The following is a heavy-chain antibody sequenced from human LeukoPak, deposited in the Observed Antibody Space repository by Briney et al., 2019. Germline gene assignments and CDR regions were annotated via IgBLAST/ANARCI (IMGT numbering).Heavy chain of an antibody. Sequence: SSETLSLTCTVSGGSISSSSYYWGWIRQPPGKGLEWIGSIYYSGSTYYNPSLKSRVTISVDTSKNQFSLKLSSVTAADTAVYYCARHHRQLTYDILTGYYGTYHFDYWGQGTLVTVSS. J-gene: IGHJ4*02. D-gene: IGHD3-9*01. CDR3: ARHHRQLTYDILTGYYGTYHFDY. CDR1: GGSISSSSYY. CDR2: IYYSGST. V-gene: IGHV4-39*01.